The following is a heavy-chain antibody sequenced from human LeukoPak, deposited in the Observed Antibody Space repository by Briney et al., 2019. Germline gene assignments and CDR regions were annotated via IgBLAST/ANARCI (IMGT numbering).Heavy chain of an antibody. J-gene: IGHJ6*03. Sequence: NPGGSLRLSCAASGFTFSSYGMHWVRQAPGKGLEWVSSTTSSSSYIYYADSVKGRFTISRDNAKNSLYLQMDSLRVEDTAVYYCARDPYSGNYGAYYYYYMDVWGKGTTVTISS. D-gene: IGHD1-26*01. CDR2: TTSSSSYI. V-gene: IGHV3-21*06. CDR1: GFTFSSYG. CDR3: ARDPYSGNYGAYYYYYMDV.